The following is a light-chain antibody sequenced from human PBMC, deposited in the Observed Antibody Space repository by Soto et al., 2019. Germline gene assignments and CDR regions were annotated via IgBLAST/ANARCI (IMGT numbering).Light chain of an antibody. CDR2: GAS. J-gene: IGKJ1*01. CDR3: QQYGSSGT. Sequence: VLTQSPATLSLSPGETATLSCRSSQSISTYSAWYQQKPGQAPRLLIYGASNRATGIPDRFSGSGSGTDFTLTISRLEPEDFAVYYCQQYGSSGTFGQGTKVDIK. V-gene: IGKV3-20*01. CDR1: QSISTY.